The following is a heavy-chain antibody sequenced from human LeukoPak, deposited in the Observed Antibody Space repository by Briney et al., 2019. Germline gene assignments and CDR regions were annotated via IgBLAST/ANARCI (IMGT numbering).Heavy chain of an antibody. J-gene: IGHJ4*02. Sequence: PSETLSLTCVVSGVSLHRSFWTWVRQPPGKGLEWIGRIYSSGTTDYSPSLKSRLTISIDTSKNQFSLRLASMTAADTVVYFCGRRPAVDGPIDNWGQGILVAVSS. CDR1: GVSLHRSF. D-gene: IGHD3/OR15-3a*01. CDR3: GRRPAVDGPIDN. CDR2: IYSSGTT. V-gene: IGHV4-59*01.